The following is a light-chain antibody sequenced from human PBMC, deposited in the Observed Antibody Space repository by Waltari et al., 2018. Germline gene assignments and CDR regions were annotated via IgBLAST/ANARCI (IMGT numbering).Light chain of an antibody. V-gene: IGKV3-20*01. CDR3: QQYGSSPLT. Sequence: CRASQSVSSSYLAWYQQKPGRAPRLLIYRASSRATGIPDRFSGSGSGTDFTLTISRLEPEDLAVYYCQQYGSSPLTFGGGTKVEIK. CDR1: QSVSSSY. CDR2: RAS. J-gene: IGKJ4*01.